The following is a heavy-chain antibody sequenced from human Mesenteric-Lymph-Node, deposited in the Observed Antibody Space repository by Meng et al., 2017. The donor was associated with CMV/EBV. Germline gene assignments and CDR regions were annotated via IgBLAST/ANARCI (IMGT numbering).Heavy chain of an antibody. V-gene: IGHV3-48*04. J-gene: IGHJ6*02. CDR3: VRHYHGVDV. CDR2: ISSGSRSI. CDR1: GFTFNIYA. Sequence: GESLKISCAASGFTFNIYAMDWVRQAPGKGLEWVSYISSGSRSIHYADSVKGRFTISRDNDRNSLYLQMSSLRAEDTAVYYCVRHYHGVDVWGQGTTVTVSS.